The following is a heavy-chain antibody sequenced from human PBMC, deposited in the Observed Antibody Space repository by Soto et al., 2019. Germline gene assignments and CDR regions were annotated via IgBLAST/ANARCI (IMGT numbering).Heavy chain of an antibody. V-gene: IGHV1-69*04. D-gene: IGHD3-22*01. Sequence: SVKVSCKASGGTFSSYTISWVRQAPGQGLEWMGRIIPILGIANYAQKIQGRVTITADKSTSTAYMELSSLRSEDTAVYYCAREHRGYDYDSSPAVAFDIWGQGTMVTV. J-gene: IGHJ3*02. CDR2: IIPILGIA. CDR1: GGTFSSYT. CDR3: AREHRGYDYDSSPAVAFDI.